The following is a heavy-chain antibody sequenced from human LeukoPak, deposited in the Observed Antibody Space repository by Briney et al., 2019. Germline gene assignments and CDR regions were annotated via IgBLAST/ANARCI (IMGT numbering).Heavy chain of an antibody. J-gene: IGHJ4*02. Sequence: ASVKVSCKSSGYTFTGYHIHLVRQAPGQGLEWMGWINPNTGATNYAQKFQGRVTMTTDTSISTTYMELSRLTSDETAVYYCARVQPGRSYFDYWGQGTLVTVSS. V-gene: IGHV1-2*02. D-gene: IGHD1-14*01. CDR1: GYTFTGYH. CDR3: ARVQPGRSYFDY. CDR2: INPNTGAT.